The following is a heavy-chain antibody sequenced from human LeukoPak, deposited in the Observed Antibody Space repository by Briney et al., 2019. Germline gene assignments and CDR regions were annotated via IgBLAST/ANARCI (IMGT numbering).Heavy chain of an antibody. CDR3: ARDKYGGNSNAFDI. CDR1: GFTFSTYW. J-gene: IGHJ3*02. Sequence: GGSLRLPCAASGFTFSTYWMHWVRQVPGKGLVCVSRIGTDGSSTTYADYVKGRFTIYRDSAKDKLFLQMNSLRAEDTAVYYCARDKYGGNSNAFDIWGQGTLVSVSS. V-gene: IGHV3-74*01. D-gene: IGHD4-23*01. CDR2: IGTDGSST.